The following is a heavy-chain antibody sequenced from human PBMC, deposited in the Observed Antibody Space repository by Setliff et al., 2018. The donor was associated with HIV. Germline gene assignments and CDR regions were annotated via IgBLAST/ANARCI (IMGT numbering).Heavy chain of an antibody. V-gene: IGHV5-51*01. CDR3: ARRDGRIMNAFQI. J-gene: IGHJ3*01. D-gene: IGHD3-16*01. CDR2: IYPDDSDI. Sequence: GESLKISCKALDYTFTTYWIAWVRRMPGEGLEWVGIIYPDDSDIRYNPSFQNQITISADKSIATAYLQLNNLKASDTATYYCARRDGRIMNAFQIWGPGTMVTVSS. CDR1: DYTFTTYW.